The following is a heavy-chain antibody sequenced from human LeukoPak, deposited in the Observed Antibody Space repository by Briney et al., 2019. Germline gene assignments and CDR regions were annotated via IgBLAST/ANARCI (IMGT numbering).Heavy chain of an antibody. CDR1: GYTFTSYY. D-gene: IGHD4-11*01. CDR3: ARDRPPDYSNYYFDY. Sequence: ASVKVSCKASGYTFTSYYMHWVRQAPGQGLEWMGIINPSGGSTSYAQKFQGRVTMTRDMSTSIVYMELSSLRSEDTAVYYCARDRPPDYSNYYFDYWGQGTLVTVSS. CDR2: INPSGGST. V-gene: IGHV1-46*01. J-gene: IGHJ4*02.